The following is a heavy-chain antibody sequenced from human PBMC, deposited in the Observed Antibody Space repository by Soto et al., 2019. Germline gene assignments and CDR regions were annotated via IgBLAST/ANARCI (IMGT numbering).Heavy chain of an antibody. Sequence: PGRSLRLSCAASGFTFSSYAMSWVRQAPGKGLEWVSAISGSGGSTYYADSVKGRFTISRDNSKNTLYLQMNSLRAEDTAVYYCAKDFADLSSSDYWGQGTLVTASS. CDR2: ISGSGGST. CDR3: AKDFADLSSSDY. D-gene: IGHD6-6*01. CDR1: GFTFSSYA. V-gene: IGHV3-23*01. J-gene: IGHJ4*02.